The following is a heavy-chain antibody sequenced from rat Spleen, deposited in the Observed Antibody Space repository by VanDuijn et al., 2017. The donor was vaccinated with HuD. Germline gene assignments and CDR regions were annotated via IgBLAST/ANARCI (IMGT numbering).Heavy chain of an antibody. CDR3: ATHRAYWFPY. CDR2: ISYEGSRT. J-gene: IGHJ3*01. V-gene: IGHV5-22*01. Sequence: EVQVVESGGGSVQPGRSLKLSCAASGFTFSDYHMAWVRQAPKKGLEWVASISYEGSRTHYGDSVKGRFTISRDNAKSTLYLQMNSLRSEDTATYYCATHRAYWFPYWGQGTLVTVSS. CDR1: GFTFSDYH.